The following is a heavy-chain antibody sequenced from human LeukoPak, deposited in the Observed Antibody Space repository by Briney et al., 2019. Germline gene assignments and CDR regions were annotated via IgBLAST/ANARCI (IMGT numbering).Heavy chain of an antibody. Sequence: KPGGSLRLSCAASGFTFSSYRINWARKAPGKGLEWVSSISSSSSYIYYADSVKGRFTISRDNSKNTLYLQMNSLRAEDTALYFCAQWSRYFDYWGQGTLVTVSS. J-gene: IGHJ4*02. CDR3: AQWSRYFDY. CDR2: ISSSSSYI. CDR1: GFTFSSYR. D-gene: IGHD1-26*01. V-gene: IGHV3-21*04.